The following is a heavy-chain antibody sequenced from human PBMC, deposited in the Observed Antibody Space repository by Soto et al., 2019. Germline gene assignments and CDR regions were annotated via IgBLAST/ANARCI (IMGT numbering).Heavy chain of an antibody. V-gene: IGHV2-5*02. CDR3: AHRPSVSGPYCLDP. D-gene: IGHD6-19*01. CDR1: GFSLSSTGVA. Sequence: QITLKESGPTVVKPTQTLTLTCTLSGFSLSSTGVAVAWIRQSPGKAPEWLALIYWDDDKRYRPSLERRLTITKDTAKNQVVITLTNMEPVDTGTYYCAHRPSVSGPYCLDPWGQGTLVTVSS. J-gene: IGHJ5*02. CDR2: IYWDDDK.